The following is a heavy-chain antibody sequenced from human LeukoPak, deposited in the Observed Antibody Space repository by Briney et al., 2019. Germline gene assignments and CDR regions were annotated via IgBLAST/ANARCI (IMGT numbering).Heavy chain of an antibody. CDR2: INPSGGST. CDR1: GYTFTSYY. CDR3: ATGHLRAITIHDGMDV. D-gene: IGHD3-3*01. Sequence: ASVKVSCKASGYTFTSYYMHWVRQAPGQGLEWMGIINPSGGSTSYAQKFQGRVTMTRDTSTSTVYMELSSLRSEDTAVYYCATGHLRAITIHDGMDVWGQGTTVTVSS. J-gene: IGHJ6*02. V-gene: IGHV1-46*01.